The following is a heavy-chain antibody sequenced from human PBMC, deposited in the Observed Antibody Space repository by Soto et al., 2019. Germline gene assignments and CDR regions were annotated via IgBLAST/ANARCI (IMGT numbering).Heavy chain of an antibody. CDR1: GGSISSYY. D-gene: IGHD4-17*01. Sequence: QVQLQESGPGLVKPSETLSLTCTVSGGSISSYYWSWIRQPPGKGLEWIGYIYYSGSTNYNPSLKRRITISVDNSQNQVSLKLSSVNAADTGVYYCARFMTTVVPGAFDIWGPGTMVTVSS. J-gene: IGHJ3*02. CDR3: ARFMTTVVPGAFDI. CDR2: IYYSGST. V-gene: IGHV4-59*01.